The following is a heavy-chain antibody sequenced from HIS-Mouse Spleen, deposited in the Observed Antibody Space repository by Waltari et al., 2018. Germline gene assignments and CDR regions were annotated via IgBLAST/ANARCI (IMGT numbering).Heavy chain of an antibody. J-gene: IGHJ3*02. CDR2: TYYRSKWYN. CDR3: ARVTGDDAFDI. D-gene: IGHD7-27*01. CDR1: GDSLSSNSPA. Sequence: QVQLQQSGPGLVKPSQTLSLPCPIPGDSLSSNSPAWTWIRQSPSRGLEWLGRTYYRSKWYNDYAVSVKSRITINPDTSKNQFSLQLNSVTPEDTAVYYCARVTGDDAFDIWGQGTMVTVSS. V-gene: IGHV6-1*01.